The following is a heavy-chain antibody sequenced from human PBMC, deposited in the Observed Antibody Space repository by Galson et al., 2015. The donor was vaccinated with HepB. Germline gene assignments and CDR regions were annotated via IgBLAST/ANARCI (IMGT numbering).Heavy chain of an antibody. V-gene: IGHV4-59*01. J-gene: IGHJ3*02. Sequence: TLSLTCTVSGGSISSYYWSWIRQPPGKGLEWIGYIYYRGNTNYNPSLKSRATLSVDTSKKQFSLRLSSVTAADTAVYYCARAGITYYYGSGSYGEAFDIWGQGTMVTVSS. CDR3: ARAGITYYYGSGSYGEAFDI. D-gene: IGHD3-10*01. CDR2: IYYRGNT. CDR1: GGSISSYY.